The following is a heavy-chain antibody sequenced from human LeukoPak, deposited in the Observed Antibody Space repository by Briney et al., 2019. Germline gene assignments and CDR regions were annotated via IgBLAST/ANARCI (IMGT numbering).Heavy chain of an antibody. Sequence: SETLSLTCTVSGGSISSYYWSWIRQPPGKGLEWIGYIYYSGSTNYNPSLKSRVTISVDTSKNQFSLKLSSVTAADTAVYYCAVAATIGAAAYWGQGTLVTVSS. CDR1: GGSISSYY. D-gene: IGHD5-24*01. V-gene: IGHV4-59*12. CDR3: AVAATIGAAAY. J-gene: IGHJ4*02. CDR2: IYYSGST.